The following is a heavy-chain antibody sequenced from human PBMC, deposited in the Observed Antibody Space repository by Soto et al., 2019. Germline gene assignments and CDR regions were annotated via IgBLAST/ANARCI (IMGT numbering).Heavy chain of an antibody. CDR3: ARAAYSGSYLTGTNYYYYGMDV. CDR1: GYTFTGYY. Sequence: QVQLVQSGAEVKKPGASVKVSCKASGYTFTGYYMHWVRQAPGQGLEWMGWINPNSGGTNYAQKFQGWVTMTRDTSSSTAYMELSRLRSDDTAVYYCARAAYSGSYLTGTNYYYYGMDVWGQGTTVTVSS. CDR2: INPNSGGT. D-gene: IGHD1-26*01. J-gene: IGHJ6*02. V-gene: IGHV1-2*04.